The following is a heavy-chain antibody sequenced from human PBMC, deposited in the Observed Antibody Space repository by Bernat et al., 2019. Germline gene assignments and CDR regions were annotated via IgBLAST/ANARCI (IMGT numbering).Heavy chain of an antibody. Sequence: QLQLQESGPGLVKPSETLSLTCTVSGGSISSSSYYWGWIRQPPGKGLEWIGSIYYSGSTYYNPSLKSRVTISVDTSKNQFSLKLSSVTAADTAVYYCARHSGVKRTYYYDSSGRNGIDYWGQGTLVTVSS. CDR2: IYYSGST. J-gene: IGHJ4*02. D-gene: IGHD3-22*01. CDR1: GGSISSSSYY. CDR3: ARHSGVKRTYYYDSSGRNGIDY. V-gene: IGHV4-39*01.